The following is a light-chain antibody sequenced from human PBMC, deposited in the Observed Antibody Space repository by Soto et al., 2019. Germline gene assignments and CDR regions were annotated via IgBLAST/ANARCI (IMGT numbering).Light chain of an antibody. CDR2: GAS. CDR1: QSVSSTY. J-gene: IGKJ1*01. CDR3: QRYGSSPRT. Sequence: EIVLTQSPGTLSLSPGERATLSCRASQSVSSTYLAWYQQKPGQAPRLLIYGASSRATGIPDRFSGSGSGTDFTLTISRLEPEGFAVFYCQRYGSSPRTFGQGTKVDIK. V-gene: IGKV3-20*01.